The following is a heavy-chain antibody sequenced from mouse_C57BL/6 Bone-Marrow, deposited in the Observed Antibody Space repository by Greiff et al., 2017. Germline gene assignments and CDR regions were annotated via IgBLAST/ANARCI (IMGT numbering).Heavy chain of an antibody. Sequence: QVQLQQSGAELVKPGASVKISCKASGYAFSSYWMNWVKQRPGKGLEWIGQIYPGDGDTNYNGKFKGKATLTADKSSSTAYMQLSSLTSEDSAVYFCARGGYGSLVLLDYWGKGTTLTVSS. CDR2: IYPGDGDT. CDR1: GYAFSSYW. D-gene: IGHD1-1*01. J-gene: IGHJ2*01. V-gene: IGHV1-80*01. CDR3: ARGGYGSLVLLDY.